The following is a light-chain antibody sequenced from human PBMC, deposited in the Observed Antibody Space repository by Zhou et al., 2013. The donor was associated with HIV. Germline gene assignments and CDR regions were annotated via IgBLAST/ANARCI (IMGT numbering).Light chain of an antibody. V-gene: IGKV3-15*01. CDR1: QSVSSH. Sequence: ELVLTQSPVTLSLSPGERATLSCRASQSVSSHLAWYQHKPGQSPRLLIYAASNRATGIPARFSGSGSGTEFTLTISSLQSEDFAVYYCQQYDNWPPWTFGQGTRVEIK. CDR3: QQYDNWPPWT. J-gene: IGKJ1*01. CDR2: AAS.